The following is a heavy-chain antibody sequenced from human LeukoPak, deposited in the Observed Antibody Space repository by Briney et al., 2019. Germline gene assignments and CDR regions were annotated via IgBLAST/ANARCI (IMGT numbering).Heavy chain of an antibody. CDR1: GGSISSYY. J-gene: IGHJ5*02. V-gene: IGHV4-59*01. Sequence: PSETLSLTCTVSGGSISSYYWSWIRQPPGKGLEWIGYIYYSGSTNYNPSLKSRVTISVDTSKNQFSPKLSSVTAADTAVYYCARATGYSSGWYRGYNWFDPWGQGTLVTVSS. D-gene: IGHD6-19*01. CDR3: ARATGYSSGWYRGYNWFDP. CDR2: IYYSGST.